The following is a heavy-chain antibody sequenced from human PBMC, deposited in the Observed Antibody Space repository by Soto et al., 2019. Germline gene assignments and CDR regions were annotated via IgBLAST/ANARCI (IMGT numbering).Heavy chain of an antibody. CDR2: MNPNSGNT. CDR3: ARGSDGVTAEWFDP. D-gene: IGHD4-17*01. CDR1: GYTFTSYD. V-gene: IGHV1-8*01. J-gene: IGHJ5*02. Sequence: QVQLVQSGAEVKKPGASVKVSCKASGYTFTSYDINWVRQATGQGLDWMGWMNPNSGNTGYAQKCQGRVTMTKKNSISTAYMELSSLRSEDTAVYYCARGSDGVTAEWFDPWGPGNLVTVSS.